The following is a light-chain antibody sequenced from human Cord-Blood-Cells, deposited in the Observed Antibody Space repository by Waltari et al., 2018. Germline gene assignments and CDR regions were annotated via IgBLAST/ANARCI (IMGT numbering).Light chain of an antibody. V-gene: IGLV2-23*01. Sequence: QSALTQHASVSGSPGQPITISCTGTSSDVGSYNLVSWYQQHPGKAPKLMIYEGSKRPSGVSNRFSGSKSGNTASLTISGLQAEDEADYYCCSYAGSSTLVFGGGTKLTVL. CDR3: CSYAGSSTLV. CDR1: SSDVGSYNL. CDR2: EGS. J-gene: IGLJ2*01.